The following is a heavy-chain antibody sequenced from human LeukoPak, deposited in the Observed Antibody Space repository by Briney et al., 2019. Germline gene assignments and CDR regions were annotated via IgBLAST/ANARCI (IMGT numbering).Heavy chain of an antibody. J-gene: IGHJ5*02. CDR3: ATDGAGFGT. CDR1: GFTFSDYY. Sequence: GGSLRLSCAASGFTFSDYYMSWIRQAPGKGLEWLSYINIGGTNTHYADSVKGRFTISRDNAKKSLYLEMNNLRAEDTAVYYCATDGAGFGTWGQGVLVTVSS. CDR2: INIGGTNT. V-gene: IGHV3-11*01.